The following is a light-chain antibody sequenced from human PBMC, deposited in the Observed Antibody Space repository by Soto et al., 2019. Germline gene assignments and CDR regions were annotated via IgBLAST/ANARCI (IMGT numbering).Light chain of an antibody. Sequence: EIVLTQSPGTLSLSPGERATLSCRASQSVSSSYLAWYQKKPGQAPRLLIYGASSRATGIPDRFSGSGSGTDFTRTISRLEPEDFAVYYCHQYGSSPYTFGQGTKLEIK. CDR3: HQYGSSPYT. J-gene: IGKJ2*01. CDR1: QSVSSSY. CDR2: GAS. V-gene: IGKV3-20*01.